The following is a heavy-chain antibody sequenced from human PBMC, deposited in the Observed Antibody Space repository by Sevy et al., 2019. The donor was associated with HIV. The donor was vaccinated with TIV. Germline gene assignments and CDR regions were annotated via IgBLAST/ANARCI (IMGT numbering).Heavy chain of an antibody. J-gene: IGHJ6*02. V-gene: IGHV3-21*01. CDR1: GFTFSSYT. Sequence: GGSLRLSCAASGFTFSSYTMNWVRQAPGKGLDWVSSISTTSTYVYYADSVKGRFTISRDNAKSSLYLQVNSLRAEDTAVYYCARDSGEGYYAMDVWGQGTTVTVSS. CDR3: ARDSGEGYYAMDV. D-gene: IGHD3-10*01. CDR2: ISTTSTYV.